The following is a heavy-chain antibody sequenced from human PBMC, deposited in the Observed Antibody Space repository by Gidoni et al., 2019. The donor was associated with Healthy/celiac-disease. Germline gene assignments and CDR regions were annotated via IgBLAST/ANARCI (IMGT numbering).Heavy chain of an antibody. J-gene: IGHJ6*02. V-gene: IGHV4-30-4*01. CDR2: IYYSGST. CDR1: GGSISSGDYY. D-gene: IGHD4-4*01. Sequence: QVQLQESGPGLVKPSQTLSLTCTVSGGSISSGDYYWSWIRQPPGKGLEWIGYIYYSGSTYYNPSLKSRVTISVDTSKNQFSLKLSSVTAADTAVYYCARDRPVGDYSEGEYYYYGMDVWGQGTTVTVSS. CDR3: ARDRPVGDYSEGEYYYYGMDV.